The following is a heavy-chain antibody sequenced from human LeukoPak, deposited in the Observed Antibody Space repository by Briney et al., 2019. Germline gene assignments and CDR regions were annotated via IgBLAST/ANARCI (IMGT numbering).Heavy chain of an antibody. J-gene: IGHJ4*02. Sequence: GGSLRLSCAASGFTFSSYSMNWVRQAPGKGLEWVSSISSSSSYIYYADSVKGRFTISRDNAKNSLYLQMNSLRAEDTAVYYCAGGVAEDTGVDYWGQGTLVTVSS. CDR1: GFTFSSYS. CDR2: ISSSSSYI. CDR3: AGGVAEDTGVDY. D-gene: IGHD2-15*01. V-gene: IGHV3-21*01.